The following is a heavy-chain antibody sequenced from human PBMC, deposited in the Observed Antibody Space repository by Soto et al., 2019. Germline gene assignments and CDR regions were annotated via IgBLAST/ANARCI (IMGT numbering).Heavy chain of an antibody. CDR1: GGSFSGYS. CDR3: ARDGTRFLEWFMPGEDYGMDV. CDR2: INHSGST. J-gene: IGHJ6*02. V-gene: IGHV4-34*01. Sequence: QVQLQQWGAGLLKPSETLSLTCAVYGGSFSGYSWSWIRQPPGKGLEWIAEINHSGSTNYSPSLNGRVTISVDTSRKQCSLKLSSVTAADTAVYYCARDGTRFLEWFMPGEDYGMDVWGQGTTVTVSS. D-gene: IGHD3-3*01.